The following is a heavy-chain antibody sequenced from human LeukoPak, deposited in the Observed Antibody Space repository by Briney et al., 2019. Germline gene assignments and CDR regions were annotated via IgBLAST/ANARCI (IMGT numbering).Heavy chain of an antibody. J-gene: IGHJ6*03. CDR1: GGSISGGGYS. Sequence: SQTLSLTCAVSGGSISGGGYSWSWIRQPPGKGLEWIGYIYYSGTTYYNSSLKSRVTISVDTSKNQFSLKLSSVTAADTAVHYCARGDEHCSGGSCYFHYYYYMDVWGKGTTVTVSS. CDR2: IYYSGTT. D-gene: IGHD2-15*01. CDR3: ARGDEHCSGGSCYFHYYYYMDV. V-gene: IGHV4-30-4*07.